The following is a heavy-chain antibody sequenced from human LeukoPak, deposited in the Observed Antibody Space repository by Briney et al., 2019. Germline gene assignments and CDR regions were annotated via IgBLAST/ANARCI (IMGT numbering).Heavy chain of an antibody. CDR1: GYSFINYG. Sequence: GASVKVSCKTSGYSFINYGISWVRQAPGQGLEWMGGIIPIFGTANYAQKFQGRVTITADESTSTAYMELSSLRSEDTAVYYCARDRVNSGYDSTGFDYWGQGTLVTVSS. CDR2: IIPIFGTA. CDR3: ARDRVNSGYDSTGFDY. J-gene: IGHJ4*02. D-gene: IGHD5-12*01. V-gene: IGHV1-69*13.